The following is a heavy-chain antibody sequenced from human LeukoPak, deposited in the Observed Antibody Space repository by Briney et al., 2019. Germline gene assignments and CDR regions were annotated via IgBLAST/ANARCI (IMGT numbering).Heavy chain of an antibody. CDR2: INPNSGDT. Sequence: ASVKVSCKASGYTFTGYFMHWVRQAPGQGLEWMGWINPNSGDTNYAQKFQGRVTMTRDTSISTVYMELSSLRSDDTALYYCARDYYDSGHYFDYWGQGTLVTVSS. CDR1: GYTFTGYF. CDR3: ARDYYDSGHYFDY. J-gene: IGHJ4*02. D-gene: IGHD3-10*01. V-gene: IGHV1-2*02.